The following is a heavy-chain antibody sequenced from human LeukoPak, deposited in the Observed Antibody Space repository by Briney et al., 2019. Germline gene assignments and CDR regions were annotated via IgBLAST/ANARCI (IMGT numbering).Heavy chain of an antibody. V-gene: IGHV3-23*01. J-gene: IGHJ4*02. Sequence: GGSLRLSCAASGFAFGSYGMSWVRQAPGKGLEWVSGINDNGSTRFYAASVKGRFTSSRDNPKNTLYLQMNGLRVEDTAVYYCAKDMQTWPRFPDYWGQGTLVTVSS. CDR3: AKDMQTWPRFPDY. D-gene: IGHD5-12*01. CDR2: INDNGSTR. CDR1: GFAFGSYG.